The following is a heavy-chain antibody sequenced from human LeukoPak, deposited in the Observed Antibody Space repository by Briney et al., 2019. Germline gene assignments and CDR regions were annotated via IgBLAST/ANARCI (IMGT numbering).Heavy chain of an antibody. CDR1: GDNVFNNNAA. J-gene: IGHJ3*02. V-gene: IGHV6-1*01. CDR2: TYYRSKWYF. CDR3: AREGPAFDI. Sequence: SQTLSLTCAISGDNVFNNNAAWNWIRQSPSRGLEWLGKTYYRSKWYFDYAVSVEGRITINADTSKNHFSLQLTSVTPEDTAVYYCAREGPAFDIWGQGTMVTVSS.